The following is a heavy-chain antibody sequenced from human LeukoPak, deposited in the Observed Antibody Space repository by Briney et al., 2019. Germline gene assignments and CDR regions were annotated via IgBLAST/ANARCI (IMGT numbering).Heavy chain of an antibody. Sequence: SVKVSCKASGGTFSSYAISWVRQARGQGLEWMGRIIPILGIANYAQKFQGRVTITADKSTSTAYMELSSLRSEDTAVYYCARLGRDGYNDFDYWGQGTLVTVSS. CDR3: ARLGRDGYNDFDY. CDR2: IIPILGIA. J-gene: IGHJ4*02. CDR1: GGTFSSYA. D-gene: IGHD5-24*01. V-gene: IGHV1-69*04.